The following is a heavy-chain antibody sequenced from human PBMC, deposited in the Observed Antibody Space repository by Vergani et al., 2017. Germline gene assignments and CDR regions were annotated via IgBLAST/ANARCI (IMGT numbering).Heavy chain of an antibody. CDR3: ARVGPREGDYFDY. V-gene: IGHV4-39*01. Sequence: QVQLQESGPGLVKPSQTLSLTCTVSGGSISSSSYYWGWIRQPPGKGLEWIGSIYYSGSTYYNPSLKSRVTISVDTSKNQFSLKLSSVTAADTAVYYCARVGPREGDYFDYWGQGTLVTVSS. CDR1: GGSISSSSYY. CDR2: IYYSGST. J-gene: IGHJ4*02.